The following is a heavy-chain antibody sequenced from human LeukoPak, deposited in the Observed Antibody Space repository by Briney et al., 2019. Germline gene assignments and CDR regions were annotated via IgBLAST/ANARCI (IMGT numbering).Heavy chain of an antibody. CDR3: AIHSYGYRH. V-gene: IGHV5-51*01. CDR2: IYSGDSDT. J-gene: IGHJ4*02. CDR1: GGTFSSYA. D-gene: IGHD5-18*01. Sequence: KVSCKASGGTFSSYAITWVRQMPGKGLEWMAIIYSGDSDTRYSPSFQGQVTISVDKSISTAYLQWSSLKASDTAIYYCAIHSYGYRHWGQGTLVTVSS.